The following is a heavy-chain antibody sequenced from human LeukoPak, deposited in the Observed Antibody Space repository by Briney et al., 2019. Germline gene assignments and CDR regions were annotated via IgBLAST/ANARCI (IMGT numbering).Heavy chain of an antibody. J-gene: IGHJ4*02. V-gene: IGHV3-66*01. CDR1: GFIVSSYY. D-gene: IGHD1-26*01. CDR3: AGGPWEFDY. CDR2: IDSGGNT. Sequence: GGSLRLSCAASGFIVSSYYMGWARQAPGKGLEWVSVIDSGGNTYYADCVKGRFTISRDNPKNTLYLQMNSLRAEDTAVYYCAGGPWEFDYWGQGTLVTVSS.